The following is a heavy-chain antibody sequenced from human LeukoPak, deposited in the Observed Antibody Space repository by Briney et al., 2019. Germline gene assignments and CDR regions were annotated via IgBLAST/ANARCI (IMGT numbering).Heavy chain of an antibody. CDR2: ISSSGSTI. CDR3: ARMRGYSNFDY. CDR1: GFTFSSYE. D-gene: IGHD3-3*01. Sequence: PGGSLRLSCAASGFTFSSYEMNWVRQAPGKGLEWVSYISSSGSTIYYADSVKGRFTISRDNAKNSLYLQMNRLRAEDTAVYYCARMRGYSNFDYWGQGTLVTVSS. J-gene: IGHJ4*02. V-gene: IGHV3-48*03.